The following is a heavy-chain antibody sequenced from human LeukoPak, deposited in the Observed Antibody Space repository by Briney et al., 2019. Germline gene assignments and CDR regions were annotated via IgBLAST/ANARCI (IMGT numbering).Heavy chain of an antibody. D-gene: IGHD1-26*01. Sequence: GGSLRLSCAASGFTFSNYSMNWVRQAPGKGLEWVSSISSSSSYIYYADSVKGRFTISRDNAKNSLYLQMNSLRAEDTAVYYCARDCALGWELLPRDRPGQYYFDYWGQGTLVTVSS. J-gene: IGHJ4*02. CDR3: ARDCALGWELLPRDRPGQYYFDY. CDR2: ISSSSSYI. CDR1: GFTFSNYS. V-gene: IGHV3-21*01.